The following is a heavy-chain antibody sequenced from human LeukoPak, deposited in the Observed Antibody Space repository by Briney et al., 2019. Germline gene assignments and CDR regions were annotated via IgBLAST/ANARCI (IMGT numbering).Heavy chain of an antibody. D-gene: IGHD4-17*01. V-gene: IGHV1-69*05. CDR3: ARDHLTAYGDDAFDI. CDR1: GGTFSSYA. Sequence: EASVKVSCKASGGTFSSYAISWVRQAPGQGLDWMGGIIPIFGTANYAQKFQGRVTITTDESTSTAYMELSSLRSEDTAVYYCARDHLTAYGDDAFDIWGQGTMVTVSS. J-gene: IGHJ3*02. CDR2: IIPIFGTA.